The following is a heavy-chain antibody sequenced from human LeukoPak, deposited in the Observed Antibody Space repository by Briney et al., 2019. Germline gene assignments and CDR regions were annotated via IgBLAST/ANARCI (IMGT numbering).Heavy chain of an antibody. CDR1: GGSFSGYY. V-gene: IGHV4-34*01. D-gene: IGHD1-26*01. J-gene: IGHJ5*02. CDR3: ARASPMESVVGATGWFDP. CDR2: INHSGST. Sequence: SETLSLTCAVYGGSFSGYYWSWIRQPPGKGLEWIGEINHSGSTNYNPSLKSRVTISVDTSKNQFSLKLSSVTAADTAVYYCARASPMESVVGATGWFDPWGQGTLVTVSS.